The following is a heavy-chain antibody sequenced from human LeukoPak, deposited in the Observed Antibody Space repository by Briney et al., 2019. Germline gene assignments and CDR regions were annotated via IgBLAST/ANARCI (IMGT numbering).Heavy chain of an antibody. J-gene: IGHJ1*01. CDR2: ISSSGLTI. V-gene: IGHV3-48*03. CDR3: ARVWGRERPEYFQG. D-gene: IGHD1-1*01. CDR1: GFTFSTYE. Sequence: PRGSLRLSCAASGFTFSTYEMNWVRQALGERLEWVSYISSSGLTIYSADSVKGRFTTSRDNAKNSLHLQMNSLRAEDTALYYCARVWGRERPEYFQGWGQGSLVTVSS.